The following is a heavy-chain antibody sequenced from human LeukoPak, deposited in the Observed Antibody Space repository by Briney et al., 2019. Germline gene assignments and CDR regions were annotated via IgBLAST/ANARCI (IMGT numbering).Heavy chain of an antibody. CDR3: ARDTRYRSVTRFDY. CDR2: ISAYNGNT. J-gene: IGHJ4*02. CDR1: GYTFTSYG. Sequence: ASVKVSCKASGYTFTSYGISWVRQAPGQGLEWMGWISAYNGNTNYAQKLQGRVTMTTDTSTSTAYMELRSLRSDDTAVYYCARDTRYRSVTRFDYWGQGTLVTVSS. V-gene: IGHV1-18*01. D-gene: IGHD5-12*01.